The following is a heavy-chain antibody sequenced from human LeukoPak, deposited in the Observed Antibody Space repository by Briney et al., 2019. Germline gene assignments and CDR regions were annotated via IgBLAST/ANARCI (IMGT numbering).Heavy chain of an antibody. J-gene: IGHJ4*02. Sequence: ASVKVSCKASGGTFSSYAISWVRQAPGQGLEWMGGIIPIFGTANYAQKLQGRVTMTTDTSTSTAYMELRSLRSDDTAVYYCARDGEEYYYDSSGYSNYWGQGTLVTVSS. CDR2: IIPIFGTA. V-gene: IGHV1-69*05. CDR3: ARDGEEYYYDSSGYSNY. CDR1: GGTFSSYA. D-gene: IGHD3-22*01.